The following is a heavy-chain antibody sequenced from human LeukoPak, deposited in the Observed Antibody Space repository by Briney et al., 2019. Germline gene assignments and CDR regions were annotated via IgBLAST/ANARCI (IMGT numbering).Heavy chain of an antibody. CDR3: ARGGTSITGTYDAFGI. CDR2: MNPNSGNT. J-gene: IGHJ3*02. V-gene: IGHV1-8*01. D-gene: IGHD1-7*01. CDR1: GYTFTSYD. Sequence: ASVKVSCKASGYTFTSYDINWVRQATGQGLEWMGWMNPNSGNTGYAQKFQGRVTMTRNTSISTAYMELSSLRSEDTAVYYCARGGTSITGTYDAFGIWGQGTMVTVSS.